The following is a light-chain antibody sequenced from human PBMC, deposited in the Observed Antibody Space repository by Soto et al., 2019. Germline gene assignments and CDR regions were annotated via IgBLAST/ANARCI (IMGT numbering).Light chain of an antibody. J-gene: IGLJ1*01. CDR3: KSYAGSNTYV. CDR1: KNDIGVYDF. V-gene: IGLV2-8*01. Sequence: HSALTQPPSASGSPGQSVTISCTGTKNDIGVYDFVSWYQHHPGKAPRLIIYEVVQRPSGVPDRFSGSKSGNTASLTVSGLQAADEADYLCKSYAGSNTYVFGSGTKV. CDR2: EVV.